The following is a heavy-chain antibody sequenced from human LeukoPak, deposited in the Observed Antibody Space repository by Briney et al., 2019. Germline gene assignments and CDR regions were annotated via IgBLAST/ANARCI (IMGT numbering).Heavy chain of an antibody. CDR1: GFTFSSYW. D-gene: IGHD3/OR15-3a*01. CDR2: INHNGNVN. CDR3: ARGGGLDV. J-gene: IGHJ4*02. V-gene: IGHV3-7*03. Sequence: GGSLRLSCAASGFTFSSYWMNWARQAPGKGLEWVASINHNGNVNYYVDSVKGRFTISRDNAKNSLYLQMSNLRAEDTAVYFCARGGGLDVWGQGTLVTVSS.